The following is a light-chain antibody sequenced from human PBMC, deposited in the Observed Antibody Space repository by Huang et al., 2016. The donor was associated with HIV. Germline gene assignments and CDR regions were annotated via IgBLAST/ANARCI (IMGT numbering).Light chain of an antibody. CDR3: QQYNNWPPWT. V-gene: IGKV3D-15*01. Sequence: EIVMTQSPGTLSVSPGERATLSCWASPGVANHVAWYQQKPGQTPRLLIHGASTRANGIPDRLSGIASGTEFTLTISSLQTEEFAIYYCQQYNNWPPWTVGQGT. CDR2: GAS. J-gene: IGKJ1*01. CDR1: PGVANH.